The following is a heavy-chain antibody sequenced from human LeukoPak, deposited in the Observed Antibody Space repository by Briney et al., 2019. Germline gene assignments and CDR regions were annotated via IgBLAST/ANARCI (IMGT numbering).Heavy chain of an antibody. V-gene: IGHV3-23*01. Sequence: GGSLRLSCAASGFTFSSYAMSWFRQAPGKGLEWVSAISGSGGSTYYADSVKGRFTISRDNSKNTLYLQMNSLRAEDTAVYYCAKRIAQARFPSYWGQGTLVTVSS. J-gene: IGHJ4*02. CDR3: AKRIAQARFPSY. CDR1: GFTFSSYA. D-gene: IGHD6-13*01. CDR2: ISGSGGST.